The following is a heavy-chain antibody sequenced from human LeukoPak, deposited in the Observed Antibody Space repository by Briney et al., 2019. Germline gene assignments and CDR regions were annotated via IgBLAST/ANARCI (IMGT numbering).Heavy chain of an antibody. Sequence: SQTLSLTCAISGDSVSSNSAAWNWIGQSPSRGLEWLGRTYYRSKWYNDYAVSVKSRITINPDTSKNQFSLQLNSVTPEDTAVYYCARGLVQWCMPSCALAPYGMDVWGQGTTVTVPS. D-gene: IGHD2-8*01. J-gene: IGHJ6*02. V-gene: IGHV6-1*01. CDR3: ARGLVQWCMPSCALAPYGMDV. CDR1: GDSVSSNSAA. CDR2: TYYRSKWYN.